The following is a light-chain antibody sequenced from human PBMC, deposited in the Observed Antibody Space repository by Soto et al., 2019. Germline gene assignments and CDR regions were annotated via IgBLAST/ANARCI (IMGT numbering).Light chain of an antibody. CDR2: DVS. V-gene: IGLV2-14*01. CDR3: SSQAVSSTLV. CDR1: SSDIGGYNY. J-gene: IGLJ2*01. Sequence: QSALTQPASVSGSPGQSITISCTGTSSDIGGYNYVSWYQQHPGKAPKLMIYDVSNRPSGVSNRFSGSKSGNTASLTISGLKAEDEAEYYCSSQAVSSTLVFGGGTKLTVL.